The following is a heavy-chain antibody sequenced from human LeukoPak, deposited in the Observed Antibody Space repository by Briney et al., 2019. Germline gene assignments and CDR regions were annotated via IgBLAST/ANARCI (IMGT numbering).Heavy chain of an antibody. CDR3: AAFTYGSGSYVGFDS. CDR2: MYPGDSDT. Sequence: GESLKISCKGSGYSFTNYWIGWVRQMPGKGLEWMGIMYPGDSDTRYSPSFQGQVTISADKSVSTTYLQWSSLKASDTAMYYCAAFTYGSGSYVGFDSWGQGTLVSVSS. D-gene: IGHD3-10*01. J-gene: IGHJ4*02. V-gene: IGHV5-51*01. CDR1: GYSFTNYW.